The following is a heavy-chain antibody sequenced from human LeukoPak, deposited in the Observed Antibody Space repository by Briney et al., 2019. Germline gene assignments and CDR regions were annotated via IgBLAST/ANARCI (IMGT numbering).Heavy chain of an antibody. CDR2: LSYTGGTT. CDR1: GFTFSSYG. D-gene: IGHD2-15*01. V-gene: IGHV3-23*01. Sequence: GGSLRLSCAASGFTFSSYGMSWVRQAPGKGLEWVSGLSYTGGTTYYADSVKGRFTISRDISKNTLYLQMNSLRAEDTAIYYCAKSFNDSELGYWGQGTLVTVSS. J-gene: IGHJ4*02. CDR3: AKSFNDSELGY.